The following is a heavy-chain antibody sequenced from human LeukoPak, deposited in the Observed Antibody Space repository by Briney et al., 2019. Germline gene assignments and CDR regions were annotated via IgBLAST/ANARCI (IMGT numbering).Heavy chain of an antibody. CDR2: IGSTGNTI. J-gene: IGHJ4*02. CDR3: ARDRIAVAGTL. CDR1: GFTFRSYE. D-gene: IGHD6-19*01. Sequence: PGGSLRLSCAASGFTFRSYEMSWVRQAPGKGLEWVSSIGSTGNTIYYADSVKGRFTISRDNAKNSLYLQMSSLKTEDTAVYYCARDRIAVAGTLWGQGTLVTVSS. V-gene: IGHV3-48*03.